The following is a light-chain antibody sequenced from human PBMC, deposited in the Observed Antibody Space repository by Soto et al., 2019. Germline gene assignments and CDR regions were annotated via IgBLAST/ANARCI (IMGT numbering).Light chain of an antibody. Sequence: DIQMTQSPSSLSASVGDRVTITCRASQSISSYLNWYQQKPGKAPNLLIHAASSLQSGVPSRFSGSGSGTDFTLTISSLQPEDFATYYCQQSYSTPLHTFGQGTKVEIK. V-gene: IGKV1-39*01. J-gene: IGKJ2*01. CDR3: QQSYSTPLHT. CDR2: AAS. CDR1: QSISSY.